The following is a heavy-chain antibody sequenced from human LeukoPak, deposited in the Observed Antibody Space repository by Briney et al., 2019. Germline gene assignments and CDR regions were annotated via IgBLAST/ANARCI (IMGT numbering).Heavy chain of an antibody. V-gene: IGHV1-18*01. D-gene: IGHD3-3*01. Sequence: ASVKVSCKASGYTFTSYGISWVRQAPGQGLEWMGWISAYNGNTNYAQKLRGRVTMTTDTSTSTAYMELRSLRSDDTAVYYCARRVVTIFGVVIIQNWFDPWGQGTLVTVSS. CDR1: GYTFTSYG. CDR3: ARRVVTIFGVVIIQNWFDP. J-gene: IGHJ5*02. CDR2: ISAYNGNT.